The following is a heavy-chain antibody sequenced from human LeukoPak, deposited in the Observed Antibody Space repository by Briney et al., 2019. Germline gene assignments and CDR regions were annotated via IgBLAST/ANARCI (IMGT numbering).Heavy chain of an antibody. V-gene: IGHV4-34*01. Sequence: PSETLSLTCAVYGGSLSGYYWSWIRQPPGKGLEWIGEIYHSGSTNYNPSLESRVTISVDTSKNQFSLKLSSVIAADTAVYYCARGFGYSSGWYNYWGQGTLVTVSS. CDR3: ARGFGYSSGWYNY. J-gene: IGHJ4*02. D-gene: IGHD6-19*01. CDR2: IYHSGST. CDR1: GGSLSGYY.